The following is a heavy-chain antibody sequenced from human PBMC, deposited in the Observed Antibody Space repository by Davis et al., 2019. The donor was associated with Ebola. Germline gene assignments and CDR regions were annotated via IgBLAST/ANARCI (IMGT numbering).Heavy chain of an antibody. V-gene: IGHV3-53*05. CDR3: ATTQWLREFDN. CDR2: IYDHST. Sequence: PGGSLRLSCAASGFTVSSNHMSWVRQAPGKGLEWISVIYDHSTAYADSVRVRFIISRDKSNNTLYLEMNSLRVDETAVYYSATTQWLREFDNWGQGTMVTVSS. D-gene: IGHD6-19*01. J-gene: IGHJ4*02. CDR1: GFTVSSNH.